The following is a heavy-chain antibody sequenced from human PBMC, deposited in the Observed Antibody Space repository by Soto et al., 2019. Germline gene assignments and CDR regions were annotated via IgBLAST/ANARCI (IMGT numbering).Heavy chain of an antibody. J-gene: IGHJ4*02. CDR2: INPNSGVT. CDR3: ARDQQQLDYLNY. D-gene: IGHD6-13*01. CDR1: GYIFTGYY. Sequence: ASVKVSCKASGYIFTGYYMHWVRQTPGQGLEWMGWINPNSGVTKYAQKFQGRVIMARDTSMNTAYMELSGLRSDDTAVYYCARDQQQLDYLNYWGKGTLVTVSS. V-gene: IGHV1-2*02.